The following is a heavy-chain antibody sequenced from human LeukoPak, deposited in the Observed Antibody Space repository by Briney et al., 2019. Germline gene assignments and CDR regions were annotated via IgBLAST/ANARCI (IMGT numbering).Heavy chain of an antibody. V-gene: IGHV3-23*01. CDR1: GFTFSSYA. Sequence: TGGSLRLSCAASGFTFSSYAMSWVRQAPGKGLGWVSAISGSGGSTYYADSVKGRFTISRDNSKNTLYLQMNSLRAEDTAVYYCAKVLRFLEWLSPFDPWGQGTLVTVSS. D-gene: IGHD3-3*01. J-gene: IGHJ5*02. CDR3: AKVLRFLEWLSPFDP. CDR2: ISGSGGST.